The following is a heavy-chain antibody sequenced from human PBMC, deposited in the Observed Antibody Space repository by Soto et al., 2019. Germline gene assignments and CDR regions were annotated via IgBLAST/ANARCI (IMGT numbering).Heavy chain of an antibody. V-gene: IGHV1-3*01. CDR3: ATSLREWSGFDY. CDR2: INAGNGNT. Sequence: QVQLVQSGAEVKKPGASVKVSCKASGYTFTSYAMHWVRQAPGQRLEWMGWINAGNGNTKYSQKFQGRVTITRDTSASTAYMELSSLRSEDTAVYYFATSLREWSGFDYWGQGTLVTVSS. CDR1: GYTFTSYA. D-gene: IGHD3-3*01. J-gene: IGHJ4*02.